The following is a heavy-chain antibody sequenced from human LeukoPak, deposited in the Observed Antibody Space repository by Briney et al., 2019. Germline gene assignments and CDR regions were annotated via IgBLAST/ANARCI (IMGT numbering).Heavy chain of an antibody. CDR2: IYYSGST. CDR1: GGSISSYY. CDR3: ARGGRIYYFDY. D-gene: IGHD2/OR15-2a*01. Sequence: SETLSLTCTVSGGSISSYYWSWIRQPPGKGLEWIGYIYYSGSTNYNPSLKSRVTMSVDTSKNQFSLKLSSVTAADTAVYYCARGGRIYYFDYWGQGTLVTVSS. J-gene: IGHJ4*02. V-gene: IGHV4-59*12.